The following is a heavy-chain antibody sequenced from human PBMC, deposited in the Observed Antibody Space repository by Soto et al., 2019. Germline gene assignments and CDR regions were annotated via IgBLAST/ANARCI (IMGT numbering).Heavy chain of an antibody. Sequence: QVQLVESGGGVVQPGRSLRLSCAASGFTFSSYGMHWVRQAPGKGLEWVAVISYDGSNKYYADSVKGRFTISRDNSKNTPYLQMNSLRAEDTAVYYCAKDFGKQLDVYGMDVWGQGTTVTVTS. CDR1: GFTFSSYG. CDR3: AKDFGKQLDVYGMDV. CDR2: ISYDGSNK. V-gene: IGHV3-30*18. D-gene: IGHD1-1*01. J-gene: IGHJ6*02.